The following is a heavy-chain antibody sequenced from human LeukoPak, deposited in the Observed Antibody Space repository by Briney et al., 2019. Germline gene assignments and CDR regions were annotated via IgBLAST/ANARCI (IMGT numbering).Heavy chain of an antibody. Sequence: SETLSLTCAVYGGSFSGYYWSWIRQPPGKGLEWIGEINHSGSTNYNPSLRSRVTISVDTSKNQFSLKLSSVTAADTAVYYCARRKKMASPDIWGQGTMVTVSS. D-gene: IGHD5-24*01. V-gene: IGHV4-34*01. CDR3: ARRKKMASPDI. J-gene: IGHJ3*02. CDR2: INHSGST. CDR1: GGSFSGYY.